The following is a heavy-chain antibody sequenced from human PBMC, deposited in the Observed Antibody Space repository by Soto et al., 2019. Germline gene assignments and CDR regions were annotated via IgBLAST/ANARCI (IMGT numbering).Heavy chain of an antibody. V-gene: IGHV4-59*01. D-gene: IGHD1-20*01. CDR2: IYYSGST. CDR1: GGSISSYY. CDR3: ARITGTEDGYYYYGMDV. Sequence: SETLSLTCTVSGGSISSYYWSWIRQPPGKGLEWIGYIYYSGSTNYNPSLKSRVTISVDTSKNQFSLKLSSVTAADTAVYYCARITGTEDGYYYYGMDVWGQGTTVTVSS. J-gene: IGHJ6*02.